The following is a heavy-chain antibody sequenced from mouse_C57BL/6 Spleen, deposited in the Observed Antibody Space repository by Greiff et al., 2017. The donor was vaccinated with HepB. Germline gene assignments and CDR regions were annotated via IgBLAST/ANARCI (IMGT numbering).Heavy chain of an antibody. Sequence: EVKVEESGPGLVKPSQSLSLTCSVTGYSITSGYYWNWIRQFPGNKLEWMGYISYDGSNNYNPSLKNRISITRDTSKNQFFLKLNSVTTEDTATYYCARDDYYGSSHYWYFDVWGTGTTVTVSS. J-gene: IGHJ1*03. V-gene: IGHV3-6*01. CDR2: ISYDGSN. CDR3: ARDDYYGSSHYWYFDV. CDR1: GYSITSGYY. D-gene: IGHD1-1*01.